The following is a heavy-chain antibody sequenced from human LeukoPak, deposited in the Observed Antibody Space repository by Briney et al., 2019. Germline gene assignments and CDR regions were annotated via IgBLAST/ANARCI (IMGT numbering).Heavy chain of an antibody. CDR2: INHSGST. V-gene: IGHV4-34*01. D-gene: IGHD2-2*01. J-gene: IGHJ4*02. Sequence: SETLSLTCAVYGGSFSGYYWSWIRQPPGKGLEWIGEINHSGSTNYNPSLKSRVTISVDTSKNQFSLKLSSLTAADTAVYYCASGGGYCSSTSCPFFDYWGQGTLVTVSS. CDR3: ASGGGYCSSTSCPFFDY. CDR1: GGSFSGYY.